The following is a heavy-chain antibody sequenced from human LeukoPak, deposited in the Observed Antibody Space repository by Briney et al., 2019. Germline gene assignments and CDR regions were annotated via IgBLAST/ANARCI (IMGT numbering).Heavy chain of an antibody. CDR1: GYSFTSYW. CDR2: IWPGDSDT. J-gene: IGHJ6*02. D-gene: IGHD3-10*01. V-gene: IGHV5-51*01. Sequence: GESLKISCKGSGYSFTSYWIGWVRQMPGKGLEWMGIIWPGDSDTRYSPSFQGQVTISADKSISTAYLQWSSLRASDTAMYYCARSYYYGSGSYRYGMDVWGQGTTVTVSS. CDR3: ARSYYYGSGSYRYGMDV.